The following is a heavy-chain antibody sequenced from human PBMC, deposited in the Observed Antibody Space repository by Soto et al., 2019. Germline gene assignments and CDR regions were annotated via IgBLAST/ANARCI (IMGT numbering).Heavy chain of an antibody. CDR3: ARRYCSSTSCPSTYYAMDV. Sequence: GESLKISCKGFGYSFSSYWISWVRQMPGKGLEWMGRIDPSDAYTNYSPSFQGHVTISTDKSISTAYLQWSSLRASDTAVYYCARRYCSSTSCPSTYYAMDVWGQGTTVTVSS. V-gene: IGHV5-10-1*01. CDR2: IDPSDAYT. CDR1: GYSFSSYW. D-gene: IGHD2-2*01. J-gene: IGHJ6*02.